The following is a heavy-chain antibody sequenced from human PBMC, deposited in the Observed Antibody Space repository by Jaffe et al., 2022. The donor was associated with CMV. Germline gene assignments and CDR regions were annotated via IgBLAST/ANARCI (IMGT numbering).Heavy chain of an antibody. CDR3: AKGPDSSAPTGFDP. CDR1: GFAFSNYA. D-gene: IGHD3-22*01. Sequence: EVQLLESGGGLVQPGGSLRLSCAASGFAFSNYAMSWVRQAPGKGLEWVSTIFISGGTTKYADSVKGRFSISRDNSKNTLYLQMNSLRAEDTAVYYCAKGPDSSAPTGFDPWGQGTLVTVSS. CDR2: IFISGGTT. J-gene: IGHJ5*02. V-gene: IGHV3-23*01.